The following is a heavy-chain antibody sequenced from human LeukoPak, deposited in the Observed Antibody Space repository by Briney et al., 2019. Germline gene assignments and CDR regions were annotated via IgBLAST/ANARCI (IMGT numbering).Heavy chain of an antibody. D-gene: IGHD3-22*01. Sequence: ASVKVSCKASGYTFTSYGISWVRQAPGQGLEWMAWISANNGKTNYAQKFQGRVTVTTDTSTSTAYMELRSLRSDDTAVYYCARVGIGYYDKSSYYPYYCDSWGQGTLVTVSS. CDR1: GYTFTSYG. V-gene: IGHV1-18*01. CDR2: ISANNGKT. J-gene: IGHJ4*02. CDR3: ARVGIGYYDKSSYYPYYCDS.